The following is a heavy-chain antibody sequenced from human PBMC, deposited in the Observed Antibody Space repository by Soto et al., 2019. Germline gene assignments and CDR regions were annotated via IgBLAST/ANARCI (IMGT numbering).Heavy chain of an antibody. D-gene: IGHD6-19*01. CDR2: IWYDGRNK. V-gene: IGHV3-33*01. CDR1: GFTFSSYG. Sequence: QVQLVESGGCVVQPGRSLRLSCAASGFTFSSYGMHWVRQAPGKGLEWVAVIWYDGRNKFYADSVKGRFSISRDNSKNTLYQQMNSLRAEDTAVYYCARVTDSSGWYWAFDIWGQGTMVTVSS. CDR3: ARVTDSSGWYWAFDI. J-gene: IGHJ3*02.